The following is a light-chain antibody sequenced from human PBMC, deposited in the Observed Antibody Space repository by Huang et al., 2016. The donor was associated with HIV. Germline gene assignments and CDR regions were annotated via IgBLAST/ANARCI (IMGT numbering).Light chain of an antibody. Sequence: EIVMTQSPATLSVSPGERATLSCRASQSVSTNLAWYQQKAGQAPRLLMYGTSTRATVVPALFSGIGSGTEFTLTISRLQSEDFAVYYCQQYNNWPPLTFGGGTRVEIK. CDR1: QSVSTN. J-gene: IGKJ4*01. CDR2: GTS. V-gene: IGKV3-15*01. CDR3: QQYNNWPPLT.